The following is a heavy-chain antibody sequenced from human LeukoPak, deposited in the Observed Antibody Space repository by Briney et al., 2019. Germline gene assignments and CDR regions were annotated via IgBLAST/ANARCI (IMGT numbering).Heavy chain of an antibody. V-gene: IGHV4-59*02. CDR2: IYYSGST. Sequence: PGGSLRLSCTVSGFTVSSNSMSWVRQAPGKGLEWIGYIYYSGSTNYNPSLKSRVTMSLDTSKNQFSLKLSSVTAADTAVYYCARDSSGWYEDYYYYYMDVWGKGTTVTISS. CDR1: GFTVSSNS. J-gene: IGHJ6*03. D-gene: IGHD6-19*01. CDR3: ARDSSGWYEDYYYYYMDV.